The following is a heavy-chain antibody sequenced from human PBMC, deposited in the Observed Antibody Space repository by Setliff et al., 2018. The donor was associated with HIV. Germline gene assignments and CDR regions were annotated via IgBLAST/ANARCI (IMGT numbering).Heavy chain of an antibody. CDR3: ARSPLYSGYERYYFDY. CDR1: GGSISTATFY. J-gene: IGHJ4*02. D-gene: IGHD5-12*01. V-gene: IGHV4-4*02. CDR2: IYHSGST. Sequence: PSETLSLTCTVSGGSISTATFYWSWVRQPPGKELEWIGEIYHSGSTNYNPSLKSRVTISLDRSKTQFSLKLSSVTAADTAVYYCARSPLYSGYERYYFDYWGQGTLVTVSS.